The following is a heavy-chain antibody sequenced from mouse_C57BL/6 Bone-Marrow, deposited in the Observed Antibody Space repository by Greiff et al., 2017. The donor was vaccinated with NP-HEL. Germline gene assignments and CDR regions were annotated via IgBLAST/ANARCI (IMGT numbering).Heavy chain of an antibody. CDR3: ARRAHYYSSSLDY. J-gene: IGHJ2*01. V-gene: IGHV5-6*02. D-gene: IGHD1-1*01. CDR1: GFTFSSYG. Sequence: SGGDLVKPGGSLKLSCAASGFTFSSYGMSWVRQTPDSVKGRFTISRDNAKNTLYQQMSSLKSEDTAMYYCARRAHYYSSSLDYWGQGTTLTVSS.